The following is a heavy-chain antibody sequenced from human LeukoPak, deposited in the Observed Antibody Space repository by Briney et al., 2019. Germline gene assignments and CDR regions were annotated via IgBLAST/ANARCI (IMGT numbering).Heavy chain of an antibody. CDR3: ARRGLAGPPDY. CDR1: GGSIGSSNYY. Sequence: SETLSLTCTVSGGSIGSSNYYWGWIRQPPGKGLEWIGSIYYSGSTYYNPSLKSRVTISVDTSKNQFSLKLSSVTAADTAVYYCARRGLAGPPDYWGQGTLVTVSS. CDR2: IYYSGST. D-gene: IGHD6-13*01. J-gene: IGHJ4*02. V-gene: IGHV4-39*01.